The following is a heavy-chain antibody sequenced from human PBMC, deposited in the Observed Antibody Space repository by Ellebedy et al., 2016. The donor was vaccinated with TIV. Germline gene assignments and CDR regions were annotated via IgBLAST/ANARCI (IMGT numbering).Heavy chain of an antibody. J-gene: IGHJ3*02. CDR2: ISQDGSNK. D-gene: IGHD3-16*01. V-gene: IGHV3-30*18. CDR3: AKGLGDHWAFDT. CDR1: GFSFNSYG. Sequence: LSLTCXASGFSFNSYGMHWVRQAPGMGLEWVASISQDGSNKYYTDSVKGRFTISRDNFKTTLYVQMDSLRVEDTAVYFCAKGLGDHWAFDTWGQGTEVTVSS.